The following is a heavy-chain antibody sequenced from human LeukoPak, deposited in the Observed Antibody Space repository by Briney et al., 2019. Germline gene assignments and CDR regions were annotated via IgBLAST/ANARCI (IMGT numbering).Heavy chain of an antibody. CDR1: GFTFSTYA. CDR2: ISDDGSNK. CDR3: ARDTGYYYYMDV. V-gene: IGHV3-30*01. J-gene: IGHJ6*03. D-gene: IGHD3-10*01. Sequence: GRSLRLSCAASGFTFSTYAMHWVRQAPGKGLEWVSVISDDGSNKYYADSVKGRFTISRDNSKNTLYLQMNSLRAEDTAVYYCARDTGYYYYMDVWGKGTTVTLSS.